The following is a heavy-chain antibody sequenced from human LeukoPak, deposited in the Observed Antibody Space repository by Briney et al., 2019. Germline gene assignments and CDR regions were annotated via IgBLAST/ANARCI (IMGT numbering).Heavy chain of an antibody. Sequence: PGGSLRLSCAASGFTFSSYGMHWVRQAPGEGLEWVAVISYDGSNKYYADSVKGRFTISRDNSKNTLYLQMNSLRAEDTAVYYCALTAMVTRWGQGTLVTVSS. V-gene: IGHV3-30*03. CDR1: GFTFSSYG. D-gene: IGHD5-18*01. J-gene: IGHJ4*02. CDR3: ALTAMVTR. CDR2: ISYDGSNK.